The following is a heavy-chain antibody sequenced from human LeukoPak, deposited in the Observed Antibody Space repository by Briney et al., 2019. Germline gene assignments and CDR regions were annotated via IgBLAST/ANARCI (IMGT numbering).Heavy chain of an antibody. D-gene: IGHD3-22*01. CDR2: ISSSRSYI. CDR3: ASVTTGV. CDR1: VFTFSSYN. J-gene: IGHJ1*01. Sequence: PVGALRLSCVGSVFTFSSYNMNWVGQAPGRGREWVSSISSSRSYIYYADSVKGRFTISRDNAKNSLFLQMNSLRAEDTAVYYCASVTTGVWGQGTLVTVSS. V-gene: IGHV3-21*01.